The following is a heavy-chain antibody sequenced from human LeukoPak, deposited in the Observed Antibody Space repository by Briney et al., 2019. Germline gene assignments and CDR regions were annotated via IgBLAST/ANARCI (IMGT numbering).Heavy chain of an antibody. CDR2: ISGSGGST. CDR3: AKQLELRVRSPGYFHY. D-gene: IGHD1-7*01. CDR1: GFTFSSYA. V-gene: IGHV3-23*01. J-gene: IGHJ4*02. Sequence: GGSLRLSCAASGFTFSSYAMSWVRQAPGKGLEWVSVISGSGGSTYYADSVKGRFTISRDNSKRTLYLQMNGLRAEDTAVFYCAKQLELRVRSPGYFHYWGQGTLVTVSS.